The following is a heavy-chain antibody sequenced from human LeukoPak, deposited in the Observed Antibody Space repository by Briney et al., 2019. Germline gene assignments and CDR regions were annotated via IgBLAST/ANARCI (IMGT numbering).Heavy chain of an antibody. CDR2: IYWDDDK. CDR3: AHRRKTYYYDSSGYGDAFDI. D-gene: IGHD3-22*01. CDR1: GFSLSTSGVG. V-gene: IGHV2-5*02. Sequence: SGPTLVKPTQTLTLTCTFSGFSLSTSGVGVGWIRQPPGKALGWLALIYWDDDKRYSPSLKSRLTITKDTSKNQVVLTMTNMDPVDTATYYCAHRRKTYYYDSSGYGDAFDIWGQGTMVTVSS. J-gene: IGHJ3*02.